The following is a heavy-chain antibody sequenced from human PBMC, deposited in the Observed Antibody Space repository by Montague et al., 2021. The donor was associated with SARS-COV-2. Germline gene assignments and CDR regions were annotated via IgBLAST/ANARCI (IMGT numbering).Heavy chain of an antibody. V-gene: IGHV4-59*08. J-gene: IGHJ3*02. D-gene: IGHD3-10*01. CDR3: ARHPPHSPSGNYLVPGGFDI. Sequence: SETLSLTCIVSRDSITNSHWGWVRQPPGKGLEWMTYFLPTGDSNHNPSLRSRITTSVDTAKNQFPLRLRSVTAADTAVYFCARHPPHSPSGNYLVPGGFDIWGPGTMVTVSS. CDR2: FLPTGDS. CDR1: RDSITNSH.